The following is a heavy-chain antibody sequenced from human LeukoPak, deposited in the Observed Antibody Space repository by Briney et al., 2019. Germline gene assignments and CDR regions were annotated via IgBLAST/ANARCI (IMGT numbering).Heavy chain of an antibody. Sequence: SVNVSCKASGYTFNTYGITWVRQAPGQGLEWMGGIIPIFGTANYAQKFQGRVTITADKSTSTAYMELSSLRSEDTAVYYCARDANSSSWYYWGQGTLVTVSS. J-gene: IGHJ4*02. D-gene: IGHD6-13*01. CDR2: IIPIFGTA. CDR3: ARDANSSSWYY. CDR1: GYTFNTYG. V-gene: IGHV1-69*06.